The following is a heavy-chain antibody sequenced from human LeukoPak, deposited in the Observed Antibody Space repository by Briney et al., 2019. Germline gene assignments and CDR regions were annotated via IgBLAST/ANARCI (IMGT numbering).Heavy chain of an antibody. Sequence: SVKVSCKASGGTFSSYAISWVRQAPGQGLEWMGGIIPIFGTANYAQKFQGRVTITADESTSTAYMELSSLRSEDTAVYYCARDKVDYDFWSGYLNDGFDIWGQGTMVTVSS. CDR1: GGTFSSYA. D-gene: IGHD3-3*01. CDR3: ARDKVDYDFWSGYLNDGFDI. CDR2: IIPIFGTA. V-gene: IGHV1-69*13. J-gene: IGHJ3*02.